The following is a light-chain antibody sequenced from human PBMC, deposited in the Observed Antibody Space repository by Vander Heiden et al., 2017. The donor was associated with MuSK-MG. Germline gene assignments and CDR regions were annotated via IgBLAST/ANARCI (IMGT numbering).Light chain of an antibody. CDR1: QGISNY. Sequence: DIQLTQSPSFLSASVGDRVTINRRASQGISNYLAWYEQKPGKAPKLLIKAASTLQSGVPSRYSASGSGTEFTLTISSLQPEDYATYYCQQFNSYPYTFGQGTTLEIK. CDR2: AAS. CDR3: QQFNSYPYT. J-gene: IGKJ2*01. V-gene: IGKV1-9*01.